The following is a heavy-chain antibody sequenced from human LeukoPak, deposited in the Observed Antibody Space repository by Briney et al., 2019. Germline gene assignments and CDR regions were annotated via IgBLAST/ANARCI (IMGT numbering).Heavy chain of an antibody. CDR1: GFTFSSYA. V-gene: IGHV3-64*01. Sequence: GGSLRLSCAASGFTFSSYAMHWVRQAPGKGLEYVSAISSNGGSTYYANSVKGRFTISRDNSKNTLYLQMGSLRAEDMAVYYCARDGMVYATPHYYYGMDVWGQGTTVTVSS. D-gene: IGHD2-8*01. CDR2: ISSNGGST. CDR3: ARDGMVYATPHYYYGMDV. J-gene: IGHJ6*02.